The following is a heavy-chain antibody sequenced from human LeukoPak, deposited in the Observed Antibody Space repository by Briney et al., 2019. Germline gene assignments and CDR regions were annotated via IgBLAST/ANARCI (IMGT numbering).Heavy chain of an antibody. J-gene: IGHJ5*02. Sequence: ASETLSLTCTVSGGSISSYYWSCIRQPAGKGLEWIGRIYTSGRTNYNPSLKSRVTMSVDTSKNQFSLKLSSVTAADTAVYYCARDPSSGYPQGWFDPWGQGTLVTVSS. V-gene: IGHV4-4*07. CDR2: IYTSGRT. D-gene: IGHD3-22*01. CDR1: GGSISSYY. CDR3: ARDPSSGYPQGWFDP.